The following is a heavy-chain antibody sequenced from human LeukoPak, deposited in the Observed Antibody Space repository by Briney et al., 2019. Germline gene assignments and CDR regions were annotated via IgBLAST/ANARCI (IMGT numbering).Heavy chain of an antibody. D-gene: IGHD6-19*01. CDR2: ISSSSSYI. CDR3: ARDAPIAVALLYYYYMDV. CDR1: GFTFSSFE. Sequence: GGSLRLSCAASGFTFSSFEMNWVRQAPGKGLEWVSSISSSSSYIYYADSVKGRFTISRDNAKNSLYLQMNSLRAEDTAVYYCARDAPIAVALLYYYYMDVWGKGTTVTISS. V-gene: IGHV3-21*01. J-gene: IGHJ6*03.